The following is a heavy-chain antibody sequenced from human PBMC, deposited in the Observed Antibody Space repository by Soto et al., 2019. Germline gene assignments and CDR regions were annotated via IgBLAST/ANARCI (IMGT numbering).Heavy chain of an antibody. J-gene: IGHJ4*02. Sequence: EQLVLSGGGLVQPGGSLRLSCAASGFTLSSYWMHWVRHAPGKGLEWVSRISNDERTISYADSVKGRFTITRDNAKSTVYLQMNNLRAEDTAMYYCACHLISHWGQGTLVSDSS. CDR2: ISNDERTI. CDR3: ACHLISH. CDR1: GFTLSSYW. D-gene: IGHD2-8*01. V-gene: IGHV3-74*01.